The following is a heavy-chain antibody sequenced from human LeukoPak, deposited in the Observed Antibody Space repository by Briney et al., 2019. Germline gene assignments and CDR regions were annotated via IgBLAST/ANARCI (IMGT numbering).Heavy chain of an antibody. J-gene: IGHJ6*02. Sequence: PSETLSLTCTVSGGSISSSSYYWGWIRQPPGKGLEWIGSIYYSGSTYYNPSLKSRVTISVDTSKNQFSLKLSSVTAADTAVYYCARGGGWFGELFDYYYYGMDVWGQGTTVTVSS. V-gene: IGHV4-39*07. CDR3: ARGGGWFGELFDYYYYGMDV. D-gene: IGHD3-10*01. CDR1: GGSISSSSYY. CDR2: IYYSGST.